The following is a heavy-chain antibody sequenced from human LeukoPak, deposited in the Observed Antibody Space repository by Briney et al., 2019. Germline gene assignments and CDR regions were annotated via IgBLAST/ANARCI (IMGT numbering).Heavy chain of an antibody. D-gene: IGHD3-3*01. V-gene: IGHV4-61*02. Sequence: SETLSLTCTVSGGSISSGSYYWSWIRQPAGKGLEWIGRIYTSGSTNYNPSLKSRVTISVDTSKDQFSLKLSSVTAADTAVYYCARDERTKAFDIWGQGTMVTVSS. J-gene: IGHJ3*02. CDR1: GGSISSGSYY. CDR2: IYTSGST. CDR3: ARDERTKAFDI.